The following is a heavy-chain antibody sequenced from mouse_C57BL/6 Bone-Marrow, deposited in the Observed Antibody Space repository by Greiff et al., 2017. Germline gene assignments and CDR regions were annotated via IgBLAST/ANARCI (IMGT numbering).Heavy chain of an antibody. CDR2: IDPSDSYT. CDR3: ERSGGWLLFDY. CDR1: GYTFTSYW. V-gene: IGHV1-69*01. D-gene: IGHD2-3*01. Sequence: QVQLQQPGAELVMPGASVKLSCKASGYTFTSYWMHWVKQRPGQGLEWIGEIDPSDSYTNYNQKFKGKFTLTVDKSSSTAYMPLSCLTSADSAVYYCERSGGWLLFDYWGQGTTLTVSS. J-gene: IGHJ2*01.